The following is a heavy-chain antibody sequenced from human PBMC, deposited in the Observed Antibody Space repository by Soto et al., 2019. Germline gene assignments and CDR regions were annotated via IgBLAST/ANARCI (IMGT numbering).Heavy chain of an antibody. CDR3: AHSLYDYVWATNCFDP. D-gene: IGHD3-16*01. J-gene: IGHJ5*02. Sequence: QITLKESGPTLVKPTQTLTLTCTFSGFSLSTSGVGVGWIRQPPGKALEWLALIYWDDDKRYSPSLKSRLTITKDTSKNQVVLTMTNMDPVDTATLYCAHSLYDYVWATNCFDPWGQGTLVTVSS. CDR2: IYWDDDK. V-gene: IGHV2-5*02. CDR1: GFSLSTSGVG.